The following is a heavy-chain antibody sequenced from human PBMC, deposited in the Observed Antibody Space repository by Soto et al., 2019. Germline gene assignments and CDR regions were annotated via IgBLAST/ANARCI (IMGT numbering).Heavy chain of an antibody. CDR1: GASFSPNY. Sequence: QVLLQESGPGLVKPSETLSLTCTVSGASFSPNYWAWIRQSPGKGLEWIGYIYYSGTTSYNPSLKGPVPRPPRTAKSQFSPGLTSFTAPNPAGKYRCALGSILPAPRPWGQGTLVTVSS. CDR3: CALGSILPAPRP. J-gene: IGHJ5*02. D-gene: IGHD2-2*01. CDR2: IYYSGTT. V-gene: IGHV4-59*08.